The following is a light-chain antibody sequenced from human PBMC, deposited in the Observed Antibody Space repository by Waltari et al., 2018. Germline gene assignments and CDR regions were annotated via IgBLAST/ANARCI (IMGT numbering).Light chain of an antibody. Sequence: DTHMTQSPSPLSASVGDRVTITCRASQSIGGYLNLYQQKPGKAPHLLIYDASSLQSGVPATFSGSGSVTDCTRTITTLQPEDFATYYCQQSNSMPLTFGGGTKVEIK. V-gene: IGKV1-39*01. J-gene: IGKJ4*01. CDR2: DAS. CDR3: QQSNSMPLT. CDR1: QSIGGY.